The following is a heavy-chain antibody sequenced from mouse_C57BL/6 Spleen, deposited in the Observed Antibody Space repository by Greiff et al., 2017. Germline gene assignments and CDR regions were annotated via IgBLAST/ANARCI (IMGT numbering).Heavy chain of an antibody. J-gene: IGHJ2*01. CDR3: ASGDYYGSFDY. Sequence: QVQLKESGAELVRPGASVKLSCKASGYTFTDYYINWVKQRPGQGLEWIARIYPGSGNTYYNEKFKGKATLTAEKSSSTAYMQLSSLTSEDSAVYFCASGDYYGSFDYWGQGTTLTVSS. CDR1: GYTFTDYY. CDR2: IYPGSGNT. V-gene: IGHV1-76*01. D-gene: IGHD1-1*01.